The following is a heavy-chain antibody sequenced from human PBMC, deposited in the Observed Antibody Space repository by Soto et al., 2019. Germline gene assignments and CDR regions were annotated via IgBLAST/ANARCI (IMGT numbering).Heavy chain of an antibody. CDR3: ARVRREYDNSGPVDY. CDR1: GGSINSDGYY. V-gene: IGHV4-31*03. Sequence: SETLSLTCSVSGGSINSDGYYWSWIRQHPGKGLEWIGYIDFSGSTYYSVSLQSRVTMSVDRSRNQFSLKLNSVTAADTAVYYCARVRREYDNSGPVDYWGQGTLVTVSS. J-gene: IGHJ4*02. D-gene: IGHD3-10*01. CDR2: IDFSGST.